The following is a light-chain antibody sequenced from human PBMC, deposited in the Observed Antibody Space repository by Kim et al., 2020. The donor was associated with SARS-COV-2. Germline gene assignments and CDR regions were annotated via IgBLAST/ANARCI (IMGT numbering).Light chain of an antibody. CDR1: QSVSSN. CDR3: QQYNNWPYT. J-gene: IGKJ2*01. CDR2: GAS. Sequence: SVSPREGSPLSCRACQSVSSNLACYQQKPGQAPRLLIYGASTRATGIPARFSGSGSGTEFTLTISSLQSEDFAVYYCQQYNNWPYTFGQGTKLEIK. V-gene: IGKV3D-15*01.